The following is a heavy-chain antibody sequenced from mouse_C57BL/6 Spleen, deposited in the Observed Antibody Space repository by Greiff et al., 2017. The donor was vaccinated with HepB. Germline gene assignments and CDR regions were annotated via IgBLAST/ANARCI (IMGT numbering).Heavy chain of an antibody. J-gene: IGHJ4*01. Sequence: EVQLQQSGAELVKPGASVKLSCTASGFNIKDYYMHWVKQRTEQGLEWIGRIDPEDGETKYAPQFQGKATITADTSSNTAYLQLSSMTSEDTAVDYCGRHRGDYYAMDYWGQGTSVTVSS. CDR1: GFNIKDYY. V-gene: IGHV14-2*01. CDR2: IDPEDGET. CDR3: GRHRGDYYAMDY.